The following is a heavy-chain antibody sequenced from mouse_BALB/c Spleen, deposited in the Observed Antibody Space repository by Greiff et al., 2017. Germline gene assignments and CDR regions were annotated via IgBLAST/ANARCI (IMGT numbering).Heavy chain of an antibody. Sequence: EADGGLVQPKGSLKLSCAASGFTFNTNAMNWVRQAPGKGLEWVARIRSKSNNYATYYADSVKDRFTISRDDSQSMLYLQMNNLKTEDTAMYYCVRDKAMDYWGQGTSVTVSS. CDR1: GFTFNTNA. CDR3: VRDKAMDY. J-gene: IGHJ4*01. CDR2: IRSKSNNYAT. V-gene: IGHV10S3*01.